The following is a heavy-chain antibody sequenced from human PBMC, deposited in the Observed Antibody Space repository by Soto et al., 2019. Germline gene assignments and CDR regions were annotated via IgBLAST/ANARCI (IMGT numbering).Heavy chain of an antibody. CDR1: GYTFTSYD. CDR3: ARAPAPYYDFWSGYSRGYYYYYMDV. D-gene: IGHD3-3*01. J-gene: IGHJ6*03. V-gene: IGHV1-8*01. Sequence: ASVKVSCKASGYTFTSYDINWVRQATGQGLEWMGWMNPNSGNTGYAQKFQGRVTMTRNTSISTAYMELSSLRSEDTAVYYCARAPAPYYDFWSGYSRGYYYYYMDVWGKGTTVTVSS. CDR2: MNPNSGNT.